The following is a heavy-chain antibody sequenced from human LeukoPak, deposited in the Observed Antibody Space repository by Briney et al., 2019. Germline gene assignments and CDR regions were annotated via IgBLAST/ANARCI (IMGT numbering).Heavy chain of an antibody. Sequence: PSETLSLTCAGYGGSFSCYYWSGLGQPPWEGREGIGEINHSGSTNYNPSLKSRVTISVETCKNQFSLKLSSVTAADTAVYYCASVGLGELSCWGQGTLVTVSS. CDR1: GGSFSCYY. D-gene: IGHD3-16*02. CDR2: INHSGST. CDR3: ASVGLGELSC. J-gene: IGHJ4*02. V-gene: IGHV4-34*01.